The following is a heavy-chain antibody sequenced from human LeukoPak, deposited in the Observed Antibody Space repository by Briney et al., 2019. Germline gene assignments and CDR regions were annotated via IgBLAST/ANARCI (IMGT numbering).Heavy chain of an antibody. D-gene: IGHD2-8*02. Sequence: SETLPLTCTVSGGSISSSNYYWGWIRQPPGKGLEWIGSIHYSGNTDYNPSLMNRVTVSVDTSKNQLSLKLRSVTAADTALYCCARHWWQPSYFDYWGQGTLVTVSS. CDR2: IHYSGNT. CDR1: GGSISSSNYY. CDR3: ARHWWQPSYFDY. V-gene: IGHV4-39*01. J-gene: IGHJ4*02.